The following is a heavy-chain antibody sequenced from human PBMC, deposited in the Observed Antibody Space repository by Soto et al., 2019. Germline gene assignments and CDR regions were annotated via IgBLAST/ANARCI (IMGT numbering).Heavy chain of an antibody. J-gene: IGHJ6*03. CDR3: SSADGSGSSRETYYYYYYYMDV. CDR1: GGSISSGGYY. V-gene: IGHV4-31*03. Sequence: SETLSLTCTVSGGSISSGGYYWSWIRQHPGKGLEWIGYIYYSGSTYYNPSLKSRVTISVDTSKNQFSLKLSSVTAADTAVYYCSSADGSGSSRETYYYYYYYMDVWGKGTTVTVSS. CDR2: IYYSGST. D-gene: IGHD3-10*01.